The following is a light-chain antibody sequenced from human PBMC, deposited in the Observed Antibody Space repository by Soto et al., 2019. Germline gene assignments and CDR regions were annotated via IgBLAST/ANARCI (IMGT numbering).Light chain of an antibody. Sequence: QSALTQPASVSASPGQSITISCTGSDSDVGSYDLVSWYQQHPDKAPKLLIYEVTKRPSGVSNRFSGSKSDNTASLTISGLQAEDEADYCCSSYAGTSHYVFGTGTKLTVL. CDR3: SSYAGTSHYV. CDR2: EVT. CDR1: DSDVGSYDL. V-gene: IGLV2-23*02. J-gene: IGLJ1*01.